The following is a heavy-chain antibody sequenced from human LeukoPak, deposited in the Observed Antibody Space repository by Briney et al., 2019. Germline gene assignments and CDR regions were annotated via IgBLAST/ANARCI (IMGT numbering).Heavy chain of an antibody. CDR3: ARSALDNTRFYYVPFDY. J-gene: IGHJ4*02. D-gene: IGHD3-22*01. Sequence: SETLSLTCAVYGGSFSGYYWSWIRQPPGKGLEWIGEINHSGSTNYNPSLKSRVTISVDTSKNQSSLKLSSVTAADTAVYYCARSALDNTRFYYVPFDYWCLGALVTVSS. CDR1: GGSFSGYY. V-gene: IGHV4-34*01. CDR2: INHSGST.